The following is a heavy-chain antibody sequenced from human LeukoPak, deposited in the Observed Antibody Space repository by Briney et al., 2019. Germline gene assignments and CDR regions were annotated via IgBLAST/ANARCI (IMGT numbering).Heavy chain of an antibody. V-gene: IGHV3-23*01. CDR2: ISGSGGST. Sequence: PGGSLRLSCAASGFTFSSYEMSWVRQAPGKGLEWVSAISGSGGSTYYADSVKGRFTISRDNSKNTLYLQMNSLRAEDTAVYYCAKDRQFVVMVYGQGLDYWGQGTLVTVSS. CDR1: GFTFSSYE. J-gene: IGHJ4*02. D-gene: IGHD2-8*01. CDR3: AKDRQFVVMVYGQGLDY.